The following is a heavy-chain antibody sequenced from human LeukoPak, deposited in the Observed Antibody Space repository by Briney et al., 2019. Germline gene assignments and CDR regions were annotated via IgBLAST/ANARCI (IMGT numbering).Heavy chain of an antibody. Sequence: SETLSLTCTVSGGSISSGAYYWSWIRQPAGKGLEWIGRIYKTGSTNDNPSLKSRVTISVDTPKNQFSLKLSSVTAADTAVYYCAREGLAMVRGVLPKEAWGWFDPWGQGTLVTVSS. CDR3: AREGLAMVRGVLPKEAWGWFDP. CDR1: GGSISSGAYY. CDR2: IYKTGST. D-gene: IGHD3-10*01. J-gene: IGHJ5*02. V-gene: IGHV4-61*02.